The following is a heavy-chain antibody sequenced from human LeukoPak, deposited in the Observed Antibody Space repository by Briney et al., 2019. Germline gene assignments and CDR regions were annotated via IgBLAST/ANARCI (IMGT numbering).Heavy chain of an antibody. CDR1: GGSISSSSYY. V-gene: IGHV4-39*01. J-gene: IGHJ4*02. D-gene: IGHD5-18*01. CDR3: ARGGYSYGRNGKYFDY. Sequence: SETLSLTCTVSGGSISSSSYYWGWIRQPPGKVLEWIGSIYYSRSTYYNPSLKSRVTISVDTSKNQFSLKLSSVTAADTAVYYCARGGYSYGRNGKYFDYWGQGTLVTVSS. CDR2: IYYSRST.